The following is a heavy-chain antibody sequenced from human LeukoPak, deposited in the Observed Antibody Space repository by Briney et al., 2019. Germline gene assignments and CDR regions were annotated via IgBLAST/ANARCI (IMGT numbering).Heavy chain of an antibody. J-gene: IGHJ4*02. CDR3: ARGRFGLSLDY. D-gene: IGHD3-16*01. CDR1: GFTFSSYA. V-gene: IGHV3-23*01. CDR2: VSGSVDST. Sequence: PGGSLRLSCAASGFTFSSYAMSWVRQAPGKGLEWVSTVSGSVDSTYYADSVRGRFTISRDNSNNTLYLQMNSLRVEDTAVYYCARGRFGLSLDYWGQGTLVTVSS.